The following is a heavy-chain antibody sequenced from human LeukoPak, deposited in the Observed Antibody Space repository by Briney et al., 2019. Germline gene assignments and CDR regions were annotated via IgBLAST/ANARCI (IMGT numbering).Heavy chain of an antibody. D-gene: IGHD5-24*01. V-gene: IGHV1-8*01. CDR1: GYTFTSYD. J-gene: IGHJ4*02. CDR3: ARWEMAPFGY. CDR2: MNPNSGNT. Sequence: ASVKVSCKASGYTFTSYDINWVRQATGQGLEWMGWMNPNSGNTGYAQKSQGRVTMTRNTSISTAYMELSSLRSEDTAVYYCARWEMAPFGYWGQGTLVTVSS.